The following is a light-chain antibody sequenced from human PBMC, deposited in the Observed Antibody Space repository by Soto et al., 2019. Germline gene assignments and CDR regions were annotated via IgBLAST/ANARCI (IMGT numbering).Light chain of an antibody. J-gene: IGKJ1*01. CDR1: QSVSSNY. V-gene: IGKV3-20*01. CDR3: HQYGSSPWT. CDR2: ASS. Sequence: EIVLTQSAGTLSLSPGERATLSCRASQSVSSNYLAWYQQKPGQAPRLLIYASSSRATGIPDRFSGSGSGTDFTLTINRLEPEDFAVYYCHQYGSSPWTFGQGTRVEIK.